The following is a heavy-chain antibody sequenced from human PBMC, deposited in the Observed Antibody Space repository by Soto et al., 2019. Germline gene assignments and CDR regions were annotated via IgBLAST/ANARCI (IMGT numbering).Heavy chain of an antibody. CDR2: ISYDGSNK. CDR3: AKDQSPPYCSSTSCQPRGYYGMDV. V-gene: IGHV3-30*18. Sequence: GSLRLSCAASGFTFSSYGMHWVRQAPGKGLEWVAVISYDGSNKYYADSVKGRFTISRDNSKNTLYLQMNSLRAEDTAVYYCAKDQSPPYCSSTSCQPRGYYGMDVWGQGTTVTVSS. J-gene: IGHJ6*02. CDR1: GFTFSSYG. D-gene: IGHD2-2*01.